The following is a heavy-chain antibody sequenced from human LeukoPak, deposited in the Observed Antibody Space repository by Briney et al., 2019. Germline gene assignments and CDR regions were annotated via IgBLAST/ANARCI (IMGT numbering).Heavy chain of an antibody. D-gene: IGHD3-3*01. CDR2: ISSSGSTI. J-gene: IGHJ3*02. V-gene: IGHV3-48*03. Sequence: GGSLRLSCAASGFTFSSYEMNWVRQAPGKGLEWVSYISSSGSTIYYADSVKGRFTISRGNAKNSLYLQMNSLRAEDTAVYYCAREVTISAFDIWGQGTMVTVSS. CDR1: GFTFSSYE. CDR3: AREVTISAFDI.